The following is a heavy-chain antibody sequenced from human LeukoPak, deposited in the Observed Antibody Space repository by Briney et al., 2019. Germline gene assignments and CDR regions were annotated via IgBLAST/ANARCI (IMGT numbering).Heavy chain of an antibody. J-gene: IGHJ4*02. V-gene: IGHV3-23*01. CDR2: VSGGNVHT. Sequence: GGLRLSCAASGFTFSTYGLTWVRQAPGKGLEWVSAVSGGNVHTYYADSVKGRVTISRDNSRNTLYLQMNSLRPVDTAVYYCATSRGYTDYWGQGTLVTVSS. CDR3: ATSRGYTDY. CDR1: GFTFSTYG. D-gene: IGHD6-25*01.